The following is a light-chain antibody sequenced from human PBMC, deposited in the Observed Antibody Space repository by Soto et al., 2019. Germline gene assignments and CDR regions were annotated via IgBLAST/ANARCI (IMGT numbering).Light chain of an antibody. Sequence: DIQMPQSPSSLSAAVGDRVTITCQASQDIGSYLNWYQQKPGRAPKLLIYDASSMATGASSRFTGRGSGSHFTLTIDNLEPEDIATYYCQQYHDLPLTLGLGAKVEIK. CDR3: QQYHDLPLT. CDR2: DAS. J-gene: IGKJ2*01. CDR1: QDIGSY. V-gene: IGKV1-33*01.